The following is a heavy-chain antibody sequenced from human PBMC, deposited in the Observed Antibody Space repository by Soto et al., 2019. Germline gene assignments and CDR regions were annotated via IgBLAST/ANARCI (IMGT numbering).Heavy chain of an antibody. V-gene: IGHV1-8*01. D-gene: IGHD3-3*01. Sequence: ASLKVSCKASGYTFTSYDINGVRQATGRGVEWMGWMNPNRGNTGYAQKFQGRVTMTRNTSISTAYMELSSLRSEDTAVYYCARGGGPYDFWSGYPQGMDVWGQGTTVTVSS. J-gene: IGHJ6*02. CDR3: ARGGGPYDFWSGYPQGMDV. CDR2: MNPNRGNT. CDR1: GYTFTSYD.